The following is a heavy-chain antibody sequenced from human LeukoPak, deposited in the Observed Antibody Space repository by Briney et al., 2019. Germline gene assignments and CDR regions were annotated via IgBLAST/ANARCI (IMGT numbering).Heavy chain of an antibody. D-gene: IGHD1-14*01. V-gene: IGHV1-2*02. CDR1: GYSFTGYY. CDR3: ATEGGPGLDF. Sequence: ASVKVSCKASGYSFTGYYMHWVRQAPGQGLEWMGWINPNSGGTNYAQKFQGRVTMTRDTSISTVYMEQSSLRSDDAAVYFCATEGGPGLDFWGQGTLVTVSS. J-gene: IGHJ4*02. CDR2: INPNSGGT.